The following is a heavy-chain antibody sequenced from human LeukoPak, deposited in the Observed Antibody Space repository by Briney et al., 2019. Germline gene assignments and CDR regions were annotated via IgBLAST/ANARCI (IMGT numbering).Heavy chain of an antibody. J-gene: IGHJ4*02. CDR1: GYTFTGYG. CDR3: ARDRRYYYDSSGYYRGFDY. D-gene: IGHD3-22*01. CDR2: ISAYNGNT. Sequence: ASVKVSCKASGYTFTGYGISWVRQAPGQGLEWMGWISAYNGNTNYAQKLQGRVTMTTDTSTSTAYMELRSLRSDDTAVYYCARDRRYYYDSSGYYRGFDYWGQGTLVTVSS. V-gene: IGHV1-18*01.